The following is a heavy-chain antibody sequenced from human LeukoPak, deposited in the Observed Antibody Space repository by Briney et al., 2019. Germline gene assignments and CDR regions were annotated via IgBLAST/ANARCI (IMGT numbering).Heavy chain of an antibody. CDR1: GFTFRRYS. D-gene: IGHD2-21*01. Sequence: GGSLRLSCAASGFTFRRYSMNWIRQAPGKGLEWVAVISSDGSNKYYADSVKGRFTISRDNSKNTLYLHMSSLRAEDTAVYYCATFLDYWGQGTLVTVSS. CDR2: ISSDGSNK. V-gene: IGHV3-30*03. CDR3: ATFLDY. J-gene: IGHJ4*02.